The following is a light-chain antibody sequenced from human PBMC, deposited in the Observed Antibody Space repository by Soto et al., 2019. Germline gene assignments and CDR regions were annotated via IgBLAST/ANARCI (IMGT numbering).Light chain of an antibody. V-gene: IGKV3-20*01. CDR2: GAS. J-gene: IGKJ1*01. CDR1: QSVSSSY. Sequence: EIVLTQSPGTLSLSPGERATLSCRASQSVSSSYLAWYQQKPGQAPRLLIYGASSRATGIPDRFSGSGSGTDFTLTISSLQPEDFATYYCLQHNSYSEAFGQGTKVDIK. CDR3: LQHNSYSEA.